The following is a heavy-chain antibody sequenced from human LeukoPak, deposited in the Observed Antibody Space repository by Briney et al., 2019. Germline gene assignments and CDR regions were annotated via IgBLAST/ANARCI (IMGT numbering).Heavy chain of an antibody. V-gene: IGHV1-2*02. Sequence: ASVKVSCKASGYTFTAYYVHWVRQAPGQGLEWMGWITPHSGGTTYAQKFQGRVTMTRDTSISTAYMELSGLRSDDTAVYYCARGFRLSAVEDCFDPWGQGTLVTVSS. J-gene: IGHJ5*02. CDR2: ITPHSGGT. CDR1: GYTFTAYY. D-gene: IGHD4/OR15-4a*01. CDR3: ARGFRLSAVEDCFDP.